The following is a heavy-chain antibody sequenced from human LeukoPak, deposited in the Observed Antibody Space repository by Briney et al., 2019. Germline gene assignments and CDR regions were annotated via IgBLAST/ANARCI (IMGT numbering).Heavy chain of an antibody. V-gene: IGHV3-30*03. CDR3: ARGRHYDFLSGYFDF. CDR1: GFTFSSYG. Sequence: PGGSLRLSCAASGFTFSSYGMHWVRQAPGKGLEWVAVISYDGSNKYYADSVKGRFTISGDNSKNTLYLQMNSLRAEDTAVYYCARGRHYDFLSGYFDFWGLGTLVTVSS. CDR2: ISYDGSNK. J-gene: IGHJ4*02. D-gene: IGHD3-3*01.